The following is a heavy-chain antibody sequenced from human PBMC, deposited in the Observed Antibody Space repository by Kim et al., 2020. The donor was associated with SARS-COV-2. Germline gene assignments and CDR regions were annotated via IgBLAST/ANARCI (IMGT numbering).Heavy chain of an antibody. CDR2: ISGGGGHT. V-gene: IGHV3-23*01. J-gene: IGHJ4*02. D-gene: IGHD3-22*01. CDR1: GFTFSSYA. CDR3: AKGRFYDNTGYVYFDY. Sequence: GGSLRLSCVASGFTFSSYAMSWVRQAPGKGLEWVSTISGGGGHTYYADSGKGRFAISRVNAENTLFVQMNSLRVEDTAVYFCAKGRFYDNTGYVYFDYWGQGTLVTVSS.